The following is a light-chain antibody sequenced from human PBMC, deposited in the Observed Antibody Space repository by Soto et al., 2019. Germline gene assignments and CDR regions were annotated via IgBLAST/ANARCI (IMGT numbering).Light chain of an antibody. CDR2: DAS. CDR3: QYFNSYPRIIT. CDR1: QGISSA. V-gene: IGKV1-13*02. Sequence: AIQLTQSPSSLSASVGDRVTITCRASQGISSALAWYQQKPGKAPKLLIYDASSLESGVPSRFSGSGSGTDFTLTISSLQPEDCATYYCQYFNSYPRIITFGPGTKVDIK. J-gene: IGKJ3*01.